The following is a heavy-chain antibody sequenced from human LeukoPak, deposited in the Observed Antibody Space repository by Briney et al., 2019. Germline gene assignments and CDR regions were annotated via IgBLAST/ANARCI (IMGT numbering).Heavy chain of an antibody. CDR2: IAPSDSYT. D-gene: IGHD3-22*01. CDR3: VRQPPGVYDTTQNWFDP. J-gene: IGHJ5*02. Sequence: GESLKISCKVSGYSFPSYWITLVRQVPGKGLEWMGGIAPSDSYTNYNPSFEGHVTMSVEKSITTVYLQWSSLKASDTAMYYCVRQPPGVYDTTQNWFDPWGQGTLVTVSS. V-gene: IGHV5-10-1*01. CDR1: GYSFPSYW.